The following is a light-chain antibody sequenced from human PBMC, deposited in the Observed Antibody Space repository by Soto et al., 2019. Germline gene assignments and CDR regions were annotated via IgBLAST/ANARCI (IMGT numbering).Light chain of an antibody. CDR2: KAS. V-gene: IGKV1-5*03. CDR1: QTIGTW. Sequence: DIQLTQSPSTLSASVGDRVIITCRASQTIGTWLAWYQERPGKATKLLIHKASTLERGVPSRFSGSGSGTEFTLSISNLQPEDFATYYCHLYNTYSPTLGQGTKLDI. CDR3: HLYNTYSPT. J-gene: IGKJ2*01.